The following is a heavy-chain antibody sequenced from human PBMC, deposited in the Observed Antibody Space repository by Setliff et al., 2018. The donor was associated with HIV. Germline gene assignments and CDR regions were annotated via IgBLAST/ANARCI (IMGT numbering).Heavy chain of an antibody. Sequence: PGGSLRLSCAASGFTFSSFWMSWVRQAPGKGLEWVANIKEDGSDKAYVDSVKGRFTISRDNAKNSLYLQMNSLRAEDTAVYFCARLSTWGFYWGQGTLVTVSS. J-gene: IGHJ4*02. CDR3: ARLSTWGFY. D-gene: IGHD7-27*01. CDR2: IKEDGSDK. V-gene: IGHV3-7*01. CDR1: GFTFSSFW.